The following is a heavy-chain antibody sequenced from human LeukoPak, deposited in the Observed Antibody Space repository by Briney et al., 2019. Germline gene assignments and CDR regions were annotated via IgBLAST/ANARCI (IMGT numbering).Heavy chain of an antibody. J-gene: IGHJ4*02. CDR1: GGSINTYY. CDR2: TYYSGGT. CDR3: ARSSFDSGNYYNFDY. Sequence: SETLSLTCTVSGGSINTYYWSWIRQPPGKGLEWIGCTYYSGGTNYNPSLKSRVAISVDKSKNQFALKVSSVTAADTAVYYCARSSFDSGNYYNFDYWGQGTLVTVSS. D-gene: IGHD3-10*01. V-gene: IGHV4-59*01.